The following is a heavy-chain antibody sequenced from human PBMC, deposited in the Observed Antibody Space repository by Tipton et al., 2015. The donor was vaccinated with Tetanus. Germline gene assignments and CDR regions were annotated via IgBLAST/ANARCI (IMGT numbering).Heavy chain of an antibody. D-gene: IGHD3-3*01. CDR3: ARIHDFLSGHFDF. J-gene: IGHJ4*02. Sequence: TLSLTCTVSGGSLFSGSFYWAWIRQPPGKGLEWIGNIYYNGNTYYLSSLESRVTISADTSKNHFSLSLRSVTAADTGVYYCARIHDFLSGHFDFWGPGTLVTVSS. V-gene: IGHV4-39*02. CDR1: GGSLFSGSFY. CDR2: IYYNGNT.